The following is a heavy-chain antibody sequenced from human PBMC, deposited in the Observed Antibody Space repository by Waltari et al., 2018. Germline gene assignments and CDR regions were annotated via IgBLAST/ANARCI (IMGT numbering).Heavy chain of an antibody. Sequence: EVQLVESGGGLIQPGGSLRLSCAASGFTFNAYEMIWVRQAPGKGWEWVSYSTDSGSATDHADSVRGRFTTSRDNARNSLYLQMNSLRAEDTAVYYCARRLSYYGMDVWGQGTTVTVSS. CDR1: GFTFNAYE. V-gene: IGHV3-48*03. CDR2: STDSGSAT. D-gene: IGHD3-16*01. J-gene: IGHJ6*02. CDR3: ARRLSYYGMDV.